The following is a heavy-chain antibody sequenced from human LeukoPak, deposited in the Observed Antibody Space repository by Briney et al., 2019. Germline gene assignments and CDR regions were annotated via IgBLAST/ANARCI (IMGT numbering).Heavy chain of an antibody. CDR1: GFTFSSYG. CDR3: ARNCSSTTCYRF. J-gene: IGHJ4*02. V-gene: IGHV3-30*03. D-gene: IGHD2-2*01. CDR2: ISYDGSNE. Sequence: PGGSLRLSCAASGFTFSSYGMHWVRQGPGKGLEWVAVISYDGSNEYYADSVKGRFTISRDDSKNTLYLQMNSLRAEDTAVYYCARNCSSTTCYRFWGQGTLVTVSS.